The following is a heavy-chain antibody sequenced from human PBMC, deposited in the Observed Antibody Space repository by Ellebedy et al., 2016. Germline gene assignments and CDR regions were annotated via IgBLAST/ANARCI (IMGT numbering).Heavy chain of an antibody. CDR1: AFTFSRYA. V-gene: IGHV3-23*01. J-gene: IGHJ4*02. Sequence: GESLKISXAASAFTFSRYAMSWVRQAPGKGLEWVSAITGSGVSTYYADSAKGRFTISRDSSTNTLFLQMNSLRDEDTAVYYCLKDPVPPYWFGWGQGTPVTVSS. D-gene: IGHD3-10*01. CDR3: LKDPVPPYWFG. CDR2: ITGSGVST.